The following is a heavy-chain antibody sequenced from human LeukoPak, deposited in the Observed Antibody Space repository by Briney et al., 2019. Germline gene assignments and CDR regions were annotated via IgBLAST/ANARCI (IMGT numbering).Heavy chain of an antibody. J-gene: IGHJ6*03. CDR3: ASGYCSSTSCYSGYYYMDV. Sequence: ASVKVSCKASGYTFTSYYMHLMRHAPGQGLEWTGIINPSGGSTSYAQKFQGRVTMTRDMSTSTVYMELSSLRSEDTAVYYCASGYCSSTSCYSGYYYMDVWGKGTTVTVSS. V-gene: IGHV1-46*01. CDR2: INPSGGST. CDR1: GYTFTSYY. D-gene: IGHD2-2*01.